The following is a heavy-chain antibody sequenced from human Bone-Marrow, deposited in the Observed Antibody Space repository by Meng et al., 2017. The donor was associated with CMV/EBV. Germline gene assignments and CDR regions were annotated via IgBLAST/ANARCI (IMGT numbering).Heavy chain of an antibody. J-gene: IGHJ4*02. CDR2: IYYSGST. Sequence: SETLSLTCTVSGGSISSSSYYWGWIRQPPGKGLEWIGSIYYSGSTYYNPSLKSRVTISVDTSKNQFSLKLSSVTAADTAVYYCARHADVVVPATLFDYWGQGTLVTVS. D-gene: IGHD2-2*01. CDR3: ARHADVVVPATLFDY. V-gene: IGHV4-39*01. CDR1: GGSISSSSYY.